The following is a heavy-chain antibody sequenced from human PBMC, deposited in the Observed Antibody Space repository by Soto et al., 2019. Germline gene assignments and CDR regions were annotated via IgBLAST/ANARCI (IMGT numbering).Heavy chain of an antibody. V-gene: IGHV3-21*06. Sequence: GGSLRLSCAASGFIFVSHNINLSRHSPGKGLEWVSSITGSSSYIFYADSVKGRFTISRDNAKNTVYLQVNSLRAEDTGVYYCARLVASETGYGMDVWGQGTTVTVSS. J-gene: IGHJ6*02. CDR3: ARLVASETGYGMDV. CDR1: GFIFVSHN. CDR2: ITGSSSYI. D-gene: IGHD3-9*01.